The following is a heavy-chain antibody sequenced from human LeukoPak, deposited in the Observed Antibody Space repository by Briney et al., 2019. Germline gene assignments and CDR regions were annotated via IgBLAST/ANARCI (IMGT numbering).Heavy chain of an antibody. D-gene: IGHD6-25*01. CDR1: GYTFTGYY. J-gene: IGHJ3*02. CDR2: INPNNGGT. Sequence: ASVKVSCKASGYTFTGYYMHWVRQAPGQGLEWMGRINPNNGGTNYAQKFQGRVTMTRDTSISTAYMELNSLIFDDTAVYYCARDRLETPDIWGQGTMVTVSS. CDR3: ARDRLETPDI. V-gene: IGHV1-2*06.